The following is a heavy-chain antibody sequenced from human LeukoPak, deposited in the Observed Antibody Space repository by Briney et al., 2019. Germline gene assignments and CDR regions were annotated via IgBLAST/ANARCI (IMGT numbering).Heavy chain of an antibody. D-gene: IGHD6-13*01. CDR2: ISYDGSNK. J-gene: IGHJ4*02. CDR1: GFTFSSYG. CDR3: AKAWAAADIFDY. Sequence: GRSLRLSCAASGFTFSSYGMHWVRQAPGKGLEWVAVISYDGSNKYYADSVKGRFTISRDNSKNTLYLQMNSLRAEDTAVYYCAKAWAAADIFDYWGQGTLVTVSS. V-gene: IGHV3-30*18.